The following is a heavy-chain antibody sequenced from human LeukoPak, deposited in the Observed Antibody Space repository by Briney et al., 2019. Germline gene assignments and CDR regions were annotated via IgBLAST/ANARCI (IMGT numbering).Heavy chain of an antibody. Sequence: GGSLRLSCVVSGFTFSDHYMDWVRQTPAKGLEWVARSRSKAKSYTTEYAASVKGRLTISRDDSKNSLYLQMNSLKTEDTAVYYCARGFNSFDMWGQGTMVTVSS. J-gene: IGHJ3*02. CDR3: ARGFNSFDM. CDR2: SRSKAKSYTT. V-gene: IGHV3-72*01. D-gene: IGHD2-21*01. CDR1: GFTFSDHY.